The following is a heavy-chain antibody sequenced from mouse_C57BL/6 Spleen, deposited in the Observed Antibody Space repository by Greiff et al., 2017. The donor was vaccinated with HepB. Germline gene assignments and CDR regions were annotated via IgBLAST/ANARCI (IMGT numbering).Heavy chain of an antibody. Sequence: QVQLQQPGAELVMPGASVKLSCKASGYTFTSYWMHWVKQRPGQGLEWIGEIDPSDSYTNYNQKFKGKSTLTVDKSSSTAYMQLSSLTSEDSAVYYCARWDDGGYAMDYWGQGTSVTVSS. V-gene: IGHV1-69*01. D-gene: IGHD4-1*01. CDR1: GYTFTSYW. CDR3: ARWDDGGYAMDY. J-gene: IGHJ4*01. CDR2: IDPSDSYT.